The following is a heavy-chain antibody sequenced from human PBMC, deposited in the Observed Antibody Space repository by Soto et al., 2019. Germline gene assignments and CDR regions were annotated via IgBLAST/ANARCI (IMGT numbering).Heavy chain of an antibody. V-gene: IGHV6-1*01. Sequence: SQTLSLTCAISGDSVSSNSAAWNWIRQSPSRGLEWLGRTYYRSRWYKYYAVSVRSRITISPDTSKNQFSLQLNSVTHEDTAVYYCARGPATLNPWGQGTLVTVSS. CDR2: TYYRSRWYK. J-gene: IGHJ5*02. D-gene: IGHD3-9*01. CDR3: ARGPATLNP. CDR1: GDSVSSNSAA.